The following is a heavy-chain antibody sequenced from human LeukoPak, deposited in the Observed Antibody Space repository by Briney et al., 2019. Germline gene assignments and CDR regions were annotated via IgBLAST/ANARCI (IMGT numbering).Heavy chain of an antibody. CDR3: ARGTRYDFWSAKLGPGGYYYMDV. J-gene: IGHJ6*03. Sequence: SVKVSCKASGGTFSSYAISWVRQAPGQGLEWMGGIIPIFGTANYAQKFQGRVTITTDESTSTAYVELSSLRSEDTAVYYCARGTRYDFWSAKLGPGGYYYMDVWGKGTTVTVSS. CDR1: GGTFSSYA. D-gene: IGHD3-3*01. CDR2: IIPIFGTA. V-gene: IGHV1-69*05.